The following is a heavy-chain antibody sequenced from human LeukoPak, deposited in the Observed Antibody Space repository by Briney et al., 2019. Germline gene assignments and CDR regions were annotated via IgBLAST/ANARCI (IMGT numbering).Heavy chain of an antibody. V-gene: IGHV3-23*01. CDR3: ARGTGYNTGRSLDY. CDR2: ISGSGGTT. J-gene: IGHJ4*02. CDR1: GFPFSSYS. Sequence: GSLSLSCTASGFPFSSYSMTWVRPAPGKGLEWVSAISGSGGTTYYADSVKGRFTFSRDNSKNTLYLQMNSLRSEDTAVYYCARGTGYNTGRSLDYWGQGTLVTVSS. D-gene: IGHD1-14*01.